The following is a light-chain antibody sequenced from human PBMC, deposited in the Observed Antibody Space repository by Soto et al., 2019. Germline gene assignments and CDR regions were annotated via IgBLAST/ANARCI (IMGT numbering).Light chain of an antibody. Sequence: DILMTQSPSSLSPSVGDRVTITCQASQDISKYLNWYQQKPGKAPKLLIYHSSNLETGVPSRFSGSGSGTHFTFTISSLQPEDFATYFCQQHDSFPRTFGQGTKVDIK. CDR3: QQHDSFPRT. J-gene: IGKJ2*01. CDR1: QDISKY. CDR2: HSS. V-gene: IGKV1-33*01.